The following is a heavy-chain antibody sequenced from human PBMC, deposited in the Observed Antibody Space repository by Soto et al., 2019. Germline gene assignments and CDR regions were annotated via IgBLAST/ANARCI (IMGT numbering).Heavy chain of an antibody. D-gene: IGHD5-18*01. Sequence: GGSLRLSCAASGFTFSSYEMNWVRQAPGKGLEWVSYISSSGSTIYYADSVKGRFTISRDNAKNSLYLQMNSLRAEDTAVYYCARVYSGIQLWFDYWGQGTLVTVSS. J-gene: IGHJ4*02. CDR2: ISSSGSTI. CDR3: ARVYSGIQLWFDY. V-gene: IGHV3-48*03. CDR1: GFTFSSYE.